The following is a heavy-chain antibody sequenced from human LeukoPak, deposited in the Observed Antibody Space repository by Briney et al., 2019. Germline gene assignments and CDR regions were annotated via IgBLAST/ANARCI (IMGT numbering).Heavy chain of an antibody. CDR3: AKAPVTSCRGAYCYPFDY. D-gene: IGHD2-21*01. CDR2: ISSTDAGT. CDR1: GFTFGDYI. Sequence: PGGSLRLSCTASGFTFGDYIMSWVRQAPGKGLEWVSAISSTDAGTYHADSVRGRFTISRDSSKNTLYLQMNSLRAEDAAVYYCAKAPVTSCRGAYCYPFDYWGQGTLVTVSS. J-gene: IGHJ4*02. V-gene: IGHV3-23*01.